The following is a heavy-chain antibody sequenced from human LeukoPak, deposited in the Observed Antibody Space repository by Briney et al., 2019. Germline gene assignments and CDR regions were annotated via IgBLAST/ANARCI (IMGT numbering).Heavy chain of an antibody. CDR1: GGSISSTTYY. J-gene: IGHJ4*02. CDR2: IYYSGNT. CDR3: ARDHV. V-gene: IGHV4-39*07. Sequence: SETLSLTCIVSGGSISSTTYYWGWIRQPPGKRLEWIGSIYYSGNTYYSPSLKSRVTISIDTSKNQFSLRLSSVTAADTAVYYCARDHVWGQGTLVTVSS.